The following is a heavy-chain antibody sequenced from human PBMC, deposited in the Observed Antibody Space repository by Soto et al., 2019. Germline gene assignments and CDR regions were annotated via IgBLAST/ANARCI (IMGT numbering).Heavy chain of an antibody. J-gene: IGHJ4*02. CDR2: INHSGST. Sequence: SETLSLTCAVYGGSFSGYYWSWIRQPPGKGLEWIGEINHSGSTNYNPSLKSRVTISVDTSKNQFSLKLSSVTAADTAVYYCARGRPPYYDILTGYYKLGSVLVFDYWGQGTLVTVSS. D-gene: IGHD3-9*01. V-gene: IGHV4-34*01. CDR3: ARGRPPYYDILTGYYKLGSVLVFDY. CDR1: GGSFSGYY.